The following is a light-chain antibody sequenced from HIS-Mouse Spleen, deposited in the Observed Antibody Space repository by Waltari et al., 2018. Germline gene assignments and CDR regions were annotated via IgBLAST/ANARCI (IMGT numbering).Light chain of an antibody. Sequence: DIVMTQSPASLAVSLGERATINCNSSQSVLYSSKNKNYLAWYQQKPGQPPKLLIYWASTRESGVPDRFSGSGSGTDFTLTISSLQAEDVAVYYCQQYYSTPYTFGQGTKLEIK. J-gene: IGKJ2*01. CDR1: QSVLYSSKNKNY. CDR2: WAS. CDR3: QQYYSTPYT. V-gene: IGKV4-1*01.